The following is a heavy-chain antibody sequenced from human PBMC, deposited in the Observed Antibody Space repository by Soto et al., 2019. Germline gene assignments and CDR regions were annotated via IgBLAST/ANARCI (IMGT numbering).Heavy chain of an antibody. CDR3: AREVTTVVTPAGAFDI. J-gene: IGHJ3*02. CDR1: GGTFSRSP. CDR2: IIPIFGTG. Sequence: GASVKVSCKASGGTFSRSPISWVRQAPGQGLEWMGGIIPIFGTGNFAQKFQGRVTITADVSTSTAYLELSSLRSEDTAVYYCAREVTTVVTPAGAFDIWGQGTMVTVSS. V-gene: IGHV1-69*13. D-gene: IGHD4-17*01.